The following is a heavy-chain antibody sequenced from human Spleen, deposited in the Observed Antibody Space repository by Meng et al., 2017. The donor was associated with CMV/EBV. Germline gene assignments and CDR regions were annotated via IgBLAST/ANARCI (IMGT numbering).Heavy chain of an antibody. D-gene: IGHD2-8*02. CDR3: ARRPTGIDY. J-gene: IGHJ4*02. CDR1: GGSFRGYY. CDR2: IIHGGSP. Sequence: QLRLQPWGVGRLEPSVTLSLTCAVYGGSFRGYYGNWIRQPPGKGLEWIGEIIHGGSPSYNPSLKSRVTISIDTSKNQLSLMLSSVTAADTAVYYCARRPTGIDYWGQGTLVTVSS. V-gene: IGHV4-34*12.